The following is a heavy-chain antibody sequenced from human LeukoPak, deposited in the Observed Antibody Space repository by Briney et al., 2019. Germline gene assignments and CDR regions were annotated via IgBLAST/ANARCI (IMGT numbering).Heavy chain of an antibody. Sequence: SETLSLTCAVSGGSISSGGYSWSWIRQPPGKGLEWIGYIYHSGSTYYNPSLKSRVTISVDRSKNQFSLKLSSVTAADTAVYYCARDSNWFDPWGQGTLVTVSS. CDR2: IYHSGST. CDR3: ARDSNWFDP. J-gene: IGHJ5*02. V-gene: IGHV4-30-2*01. CDR1: GGSISSGGYS.